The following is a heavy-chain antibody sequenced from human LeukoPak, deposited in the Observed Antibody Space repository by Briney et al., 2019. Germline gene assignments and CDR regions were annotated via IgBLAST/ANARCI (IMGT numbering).Heavy chain of an antibody. J-gene: IGHJ5*02. Sequence: GEPLKISCKGSGYSLTSYWTAWVRQKPGKGLEWMGIIYPGDSDTRYSPSFQGQVTISADTSITTAYLQWSSLTASDTAMYYCTAGFTVATTAAWGQGTLVTVSS. CDR3: TAGFTVATTAA. CDR2: IYPGDSDT. D-gene: IGHD4-17*01. CDR1: GYSLTSYW. V-gene: IGHV5-51*01.